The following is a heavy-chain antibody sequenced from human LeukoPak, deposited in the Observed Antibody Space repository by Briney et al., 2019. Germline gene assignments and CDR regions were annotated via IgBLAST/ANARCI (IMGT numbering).Heavy chain of an antibody. D-gene: IGHD3-22*01. CDR2: ISGSGGST. CDR1: GCSVSSWD. Sequence: RLSCAFSGCSVSSWDRRWVREAPGKGKKRVSGISGSGGSTYYADSVKGRFTISRDNSKNTLYLQMNSLRVEDTAVYYCAKSWNYYDSSGDDALDIWGQGTMVTVSS. V-gene: IGHV3-23*01. J-gene: IGHJ3*02. CDR3: AKSWNYYDSSGDDALDI.